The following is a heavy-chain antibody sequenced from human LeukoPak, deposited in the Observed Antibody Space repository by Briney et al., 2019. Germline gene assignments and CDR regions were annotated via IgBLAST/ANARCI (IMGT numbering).Heavy chain of an antibody. J-gene: IGHJ6*03. CDR3: TRDQYYDSSGWADTYYYMDV. CDR1: GGSISSYY. V-gene: IGHV4-59*12. D-gene: IGHD3-22*01. CDR2: IYYSGST. Sequence: KPSETLSLTCTVSGGSISSYYWSWIRQPPGKGLEWIGYIYYSGSTNYNPSLKSRVTMSVDTSKNQFSLTLSSVTAADTAVYYCTRDQYYDSSGWADTYYYMDVWGKGTTVTVSS.